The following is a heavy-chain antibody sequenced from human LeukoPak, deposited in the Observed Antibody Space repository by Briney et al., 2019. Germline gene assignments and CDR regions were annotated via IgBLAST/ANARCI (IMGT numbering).Heavy chain of an antibody. CDR1: GYTFTKTG. V-gene: IGHV1-18*01. CDR2: ISASHGNT. Sequence: GASVKVSCKVIGYTFTKTGISWVRQAPGQGLEWMGWISASHGNTDYAEKFQGRLTMTTETSTSTAYMELSSLTSDDTAVYYCARVQNLVPFESDYWGQGTLVIVSS. CDR3: ARVQNLVPFESDY. D-gene: IGHD1-14*01. J-gene: IGHJ4*02.